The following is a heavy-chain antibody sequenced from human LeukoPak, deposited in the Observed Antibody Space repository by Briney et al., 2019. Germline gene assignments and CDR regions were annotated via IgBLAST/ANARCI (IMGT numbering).Heavy chain of an antibody. CDR1: GYTFTGYA. Sequence: ASVKVSCKASGYTFTGYAMHWVRQAPGQRLEWMGWINAGNGNTKYSQKFQGRVTITRDTSASTAYMELSSLRSEDTAVYYCARDSQASYYDFWSGYQSNWFDPWGQGTLVTVSS. D-gene: IGHD3-3*01. CDR2: INAGNGNT. CDR3: ARDSQASYYDFWSGYQSNWFDP. V-gene: IGHV1-3*01. J-gene: IGHJ5*02.